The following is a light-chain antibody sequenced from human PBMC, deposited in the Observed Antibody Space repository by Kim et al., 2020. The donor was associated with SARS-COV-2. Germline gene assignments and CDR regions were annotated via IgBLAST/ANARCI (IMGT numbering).Light chain of an antibody. CDR1: DLGRKS. Sequence: SYELTQPPSVSVAPGKTATITCVGNDLGRKSVHWNQQKPGQAPVVVIYYDSDRPSGIPERFSGSKSGNTATLTISRVESGDEADYYCQAWDTRTDHYVCG. CDR3: QAWDTRTDHYV. CDR2: YDS. V-gene: IGLV3-21*04. J-gene: IGLJ1*01.